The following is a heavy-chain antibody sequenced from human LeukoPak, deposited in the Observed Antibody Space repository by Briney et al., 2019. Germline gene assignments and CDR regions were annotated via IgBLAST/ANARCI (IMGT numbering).Heavy chain of an antibody. D-gene: IGHD6-13*01. CDR1: GGSISNYY. CDR2: IYTSGTT. V-gene: IGHV4-4*07. Sequence: SETLSLTCTVSGGSISNYYWSWIRQPAGKGLEWIGRIYTSGTTHYNPSLKSRVTMSVDTSKNQFSLNLSSVTAADTAVYYCARFSSIAAAFDCWGLGTLVTVSS. J-gene: IGHJ4*02. CDR3: ARFSSIAAAFDC.